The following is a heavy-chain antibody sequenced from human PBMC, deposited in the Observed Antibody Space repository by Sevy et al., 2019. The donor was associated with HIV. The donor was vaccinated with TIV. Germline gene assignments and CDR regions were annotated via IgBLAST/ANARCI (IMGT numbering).Heavy chain of an antibody. CDR2: ISYDGSNK. J-gene: IGHJ4*02. Sequence: WGSLRLSCAASGFTFSSYAMHWVRQAPGKGLEWVAVISYDGSNKYYADSVKGRFTISRDNSKNTLYLQMNSLRAEDTAVYYCARRGYSYGYIDYWGQGTLVTVSS. D-gene: IGHD5-18*01. CDR1: GFTFSSYA. CDR3: ARRGYSYGYIDY. V-gene: IGHV3-30-3*01.